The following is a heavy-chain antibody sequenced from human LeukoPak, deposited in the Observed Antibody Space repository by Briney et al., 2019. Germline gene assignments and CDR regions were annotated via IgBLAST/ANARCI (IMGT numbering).Heavy chain of an antibody. CDR1: GGSISSYY. J-gene: IGHJ3*02. CDR2: IYTSGST. CDR3: ARVLAACLPNAFDI. Sequence: SETLSLTCTVSGGSISSYYWSWIRQPAGKGLEWIGRIYTSGSTNYNPSLKSRVTMSVDTSKNQFSLKLSSVTAADTAVYYCARVLAACLPNAFDIWGQGTMVTVSS. D-gene: IGHD6-6*01. V-gene: IGHV4-4*07.